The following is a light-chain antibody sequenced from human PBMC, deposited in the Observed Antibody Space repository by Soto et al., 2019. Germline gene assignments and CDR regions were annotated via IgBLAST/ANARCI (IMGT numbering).Light chain of an antibody. Sequence: QSALTQPASVYGSPGQSITISCTGTSSDVGGYIYVSWYQQHPGKAPKLMIYEVSNRPSGVSNRFSGSKSGNTASLTISGLQAEDEADYYCSSYTSSSTYVFGTGTKLTVL. CDR2: EVS. J-gene: IGLJ1*01. CDR1: SSDVGGYIY. V-gene: IGLV2-14*01. CDR3: SSYTSSSTYV.